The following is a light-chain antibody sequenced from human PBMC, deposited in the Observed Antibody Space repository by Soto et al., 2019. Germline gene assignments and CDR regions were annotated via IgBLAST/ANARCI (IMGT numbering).Light chain of an antibody. CDR3: SSYTSNSTLV. CDR1: SSDIGVYNY. Sequence: QSALTQPASVSGSPGQSITVSCTGTSSDIGVYNYVSWYQQHPGKAPKVMIYDVSNRPSGVSNRFSGCKSGNTASLTISGLQADDEADYYCSSYTSNSTLVFGTGTKLTVL. J-gene: IGLJ1*01. V-gene: IGLV2-14*01. CDR2: DVS.